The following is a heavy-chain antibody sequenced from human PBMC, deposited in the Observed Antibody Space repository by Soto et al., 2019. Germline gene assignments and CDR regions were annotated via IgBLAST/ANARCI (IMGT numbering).Heavy chain of an antibody. CDR2: ISSSGSTI. CDR1: GFTFSDYY. Sequence: GGSLRLSCAASGFTFSDYYMSWIRQAPGKGLEWVSYISSSGSTIYYADSVKGRFTISRDNAKNSLYLQMNSLRAEDTAVYYCASFNWNDPSLDYWGQGTLVTVSS. J-gene: IGHJ4*02. V-gene: IGHV3-11*01. CDR3: ASFNWNDPSLDY. D-gene: IGHD1-1*01.